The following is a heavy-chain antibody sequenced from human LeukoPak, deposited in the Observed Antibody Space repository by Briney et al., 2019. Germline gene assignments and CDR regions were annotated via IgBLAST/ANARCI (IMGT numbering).Heavy chain of an antibody. J-gene: IGHJ6*02. CDR3: AKDWYNSGWGFLDV. CDR2: IRSKANSYAT. D-gene: IGHD6-19*01. CDR1: GFTFSGSA. V-gene: IGHV3-73*01. Sequence: GGSLKLSCAASGFTFSGSAMHWVRQASGKGLEWVGRIRSKANSYATAYAASVKGRFTISRDDSKNTAYLQMNSLKTEDTAVYYCAKDWYNSGWGFLDVWGQGTTVTVSS.